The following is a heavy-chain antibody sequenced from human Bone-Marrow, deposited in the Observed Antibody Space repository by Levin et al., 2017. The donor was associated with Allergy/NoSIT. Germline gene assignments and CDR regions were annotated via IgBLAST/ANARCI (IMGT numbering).Heavy chain of an antibody. V-gene: IGHV5-51*01. Sequence: GGSLRLSCKGSGYKFTNHWIGWVRQMPGKGLEWMGIIYPGDSDTRYSPSFQGQVTISADKSVSTAYVQWSSLKASDSAVYYCARRGYGTNSEVRYLDLWGRGTLVIVSS. CDR1: GYKFTNHW. CDR3: ARRGYGTNSEVRYLDL. CDR2: IYPGDSDT. J-gene: IGHJ2*01. D-gene: IGHD1-7*01.